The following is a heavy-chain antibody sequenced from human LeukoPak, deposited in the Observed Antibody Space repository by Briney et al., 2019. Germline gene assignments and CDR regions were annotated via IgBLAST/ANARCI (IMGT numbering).Heavy chain of an antibody. CDR1: AGSISSGTYY. J-gene: IGHJ5*02. V-gene: IGHV4-61*02. Sequence: ASETLSLTCTVSAGSISSGTYYWAWIRPPAGKGLEWYGRIYTSGSTNYNPSLNSRSTISLHRSQNKFTLTLSSVTAADTAVYYCSRAGSCSLNWFDPWGQGTLVTVSS. D-gene: IGHD6-13*01. CDR3: SRAGSCSLNWFDP. CDR2: IYTSGST.